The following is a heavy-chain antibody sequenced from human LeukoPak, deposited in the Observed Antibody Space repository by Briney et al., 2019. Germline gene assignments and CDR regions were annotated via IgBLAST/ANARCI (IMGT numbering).Heavy chain of an antibody. V-gene: IGHV3-21*01. CDR1: GFTFSSYS. CDR3: ARQNGAHYSSYQLDFDY. Sequence: GGSLRLSCAATGFTFSSYSMNWVRQAPGMGLEWVSSISSSSSYIYYADSVKGRFTISRDNAKNSLYLQMNSLRAEDTAVYYSARQNGAHYSSYQLDFDYWGQGTLVTVSS. CDR2: ISSSSSYI. D-gene: IGHD4-11*01. J-gene: IGHJ4*02.